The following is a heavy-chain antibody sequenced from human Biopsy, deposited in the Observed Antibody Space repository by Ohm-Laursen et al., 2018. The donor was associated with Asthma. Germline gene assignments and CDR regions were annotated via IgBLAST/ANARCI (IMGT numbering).Heavy chain of an antibody. CDR2: IDPDSGGT. V-gene: IGHV1-2*06. CDR1: GYPFTDYY. Sequence: ASVKVSCKASGYPFTDYYVHWVRQAPGQGLEWMGRIDPDSGGTNYAQKFLGRVTMTRDTSVNTAFMVLSRLRSDDTAVYYCARIKIRIGAGTDRYFDLWGRGTLVTVPS. CDR3: ARIKIRIGAGTDRYFDL. D-gene: IGHD3-16*01. J-gene: IGHJ2*01.